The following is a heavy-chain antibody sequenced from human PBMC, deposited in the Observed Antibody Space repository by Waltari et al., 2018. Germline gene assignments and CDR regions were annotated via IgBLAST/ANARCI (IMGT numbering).Heavy chain of an antibody. CDR3: ARGTRASRASYWLDP. J-gene: IGHJ5*02. CDR2: LNPDSGKT. D-gene: IGHD2-21*01. Sequence: QVLLVQSGPEVKKPGASVKVSCKASGYTFTNYDINWVRQATGQGLEWMGWLNPDSGKTGFAPNFQGRVTITRDTSIATVYMELSDLRSEDTAVYYCARGTRASRASYWLDPWGQGTLVTVSS. V-gene: IGHV1-8*01. CDR1: GYTFTNYD.